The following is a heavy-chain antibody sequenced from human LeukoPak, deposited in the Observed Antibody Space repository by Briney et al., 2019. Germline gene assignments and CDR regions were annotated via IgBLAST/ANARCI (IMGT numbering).Heavy chain of an antibody. J-gene: IGHJ4*02. V-gene: IGHV1-18*04. CDR2: ISAYNGNT. D-gene: IGHD5-18*01. Sequence: ASVKVSCKASGYIFAGYYIHWVRQAPGQGLEWMGWISAYNGNTNYAQKLQGRVTMTTDTSTSTAYMELRSLRSDDTAVYYCARILENTAMFASDYWGQGTLVTVSS. CDR3: ARILENTAMFASDY. CDR1: GYIFAGYY.